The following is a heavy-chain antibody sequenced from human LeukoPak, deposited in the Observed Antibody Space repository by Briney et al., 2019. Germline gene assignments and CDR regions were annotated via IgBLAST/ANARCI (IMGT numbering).Heavy chain of an antibody. J-gene: IGHJ4*02. CDR3: AKAPVTSCRGAFCYPFDS. CDR1: GFTFSGYS. D-gene: IGHD2-15*01. V-gene: IGHV3-23*01. CDR2: TSSSDDGK. Sequence: GGSLRLSCAASGFTFSGYSMNWVRQAPGKGLEWVSATSSSDDGKYYADSVRGRFTISRDNSRNTMYLQMNSLRAEDAAVYYCAKAPVTSCRGAFCYPFDSWGQGTLVTVSS.